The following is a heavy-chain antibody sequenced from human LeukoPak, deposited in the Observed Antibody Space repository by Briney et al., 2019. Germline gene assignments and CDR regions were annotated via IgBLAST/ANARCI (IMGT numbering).Heavy chain of an antibody. V-gene: IGHV1-69*05. CDR3: ARSYIVVVPAVYFDY. CDR1: GGTFSSYA. Sequence: SVKVSCKASGGTFSSYAISWVRQAPGQGLEWMGGIIPIFGTANYAQKFQGRVTITRDTSASSSYMELSSLRSEDTAVYYCARSYIVVVPAVYFDYWGQGTLVTVSS. D-gene: IGHD2-2*01. J-gene: IGHJ4*02. CDR2: IIPIFGTA.